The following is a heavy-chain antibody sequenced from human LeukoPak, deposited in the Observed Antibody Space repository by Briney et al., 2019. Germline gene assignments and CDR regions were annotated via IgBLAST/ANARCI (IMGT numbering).Heavy chain of an antibody. V-gene: IGHV3-48*04. CDR1: GFTFSSYS. D-gene: IGHD5-12*01. CDR2: ISSSSSTI. Sequence: GGSLRLSCAASGFTFSSYSMNWVRQAPGKGLEWVSYISSSSSTIYYADSVKGRFTISRDNAKNSLYLQMNSLRAEDTAVYYCARDWLLVDYWGQGTLVTVSS. J-gene: IGHJ4*02. CDR3: ARDWLLVDY.